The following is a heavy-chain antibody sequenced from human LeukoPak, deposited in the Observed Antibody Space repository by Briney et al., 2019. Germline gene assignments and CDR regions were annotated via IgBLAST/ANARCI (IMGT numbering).Heavy chain of an antibody. V-gene: IGHV3-30*02. J-gene: IGHJ5*02. CDR3: AKCVQGSTSCYPFDP. CDR2: IRYDGSNK. Sequence: GGSLRLSCAASGFTFSSYGMHWVRQAPGKGLEWVAFIRYDGSNKYYADSVKGRFTISRDNSKNTLYLQMNSLRAEDTAVYYCAKCVQGSTSCYPFDPWGQGTLVTVSS. CDR1: GFTFSSYG. D-gene: IGHD2-2*01.